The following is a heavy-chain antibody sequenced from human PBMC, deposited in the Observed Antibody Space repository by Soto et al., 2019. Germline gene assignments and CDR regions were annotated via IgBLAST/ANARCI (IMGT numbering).Heavy chain of an antibody. CDR1: GFTFTSSA. CDR2: IVVGSGNT. V-gene: IGHV1-58*01. CDR3: AAKFYYDSTGYPYYFDY. Sequence: ASVKVSCKASGFTFTSSAVQWVRQARGQRLEWIGWIVVGSGNTNYAQKFQERVTITRDMSTSTAYMELSSLRSEDTAVYYCAAKFYYDSTGYPYYFDYWRQGTLVTVSS. D-gene: IGHD3-22*01. J-gene: IGHJ4*02.